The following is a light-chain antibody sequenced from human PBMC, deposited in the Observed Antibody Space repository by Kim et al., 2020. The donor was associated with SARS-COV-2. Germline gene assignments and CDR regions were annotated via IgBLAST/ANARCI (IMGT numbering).Light chain of an antibody. J-gene: IGKJ4*01. Sequence: IQMIQSPSSLSASLGETVSITCQASHDIGNYVNWYQQKPGEAPDLLIYDASNLETGVPSRFSGSGSGTVFTLTITSLQPGDLTTDYCQQYDSLPVTFGGGTKVEIK. CDR1: HDIGNY. CDR3: QQYDSLPVT. V-gene: IGKV1-33*01. CDR2: DAS.